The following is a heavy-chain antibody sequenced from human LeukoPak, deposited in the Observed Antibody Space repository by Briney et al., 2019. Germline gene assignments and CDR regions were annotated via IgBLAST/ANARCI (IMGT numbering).Heavy chain of an antibody. J-gene: IGHJ6*03. CDR1: GGSFSDYY. V-gene: IGHV4-34*01. Sequence: SETLSLTCAVYGGSFSDYYWNWIRQPPGKGLEWIGEINHSGSTNYTPSLKSRVTISVDTSKNQFSLKLSSVTAADTAVYYCARGRAVYYYYYYYMDVWGKGTTVTISS. D-gene: IGHD4-11*01. CDR3: ARGRAVYYYYYYYMDV. CDR2: INHSGST.